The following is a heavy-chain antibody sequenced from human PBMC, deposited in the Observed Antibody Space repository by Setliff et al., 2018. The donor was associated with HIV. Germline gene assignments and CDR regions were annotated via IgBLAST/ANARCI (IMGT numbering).Heavy chain of an antibody. CDR2: MYYSGST. CDR1: GGSISTYY. J-gene: IGHJ4*02. D-gene: IGHD3-22*01. Sequence: SETLSLTCTVSGGSISTYYWSWIRQPPGKGLEWIGYMYYSGSTNYNPSLKSRVTISVDTSKNQFSLKLSFVTAADTAMYYCARVLDYYDSSPYYFDYWGQGTLVTVSS. V-gene: IGHV4-59*01. CDR3: ARVLDYYDSSPYYFDY.